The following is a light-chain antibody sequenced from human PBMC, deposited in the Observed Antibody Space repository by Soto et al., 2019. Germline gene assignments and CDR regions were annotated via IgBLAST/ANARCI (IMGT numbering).Light chain of an antibody. CDR1: QGISNY. V-gene: IGKV1-27*01. CDR2: AAS. J-gene: IGKJ2*01. CDR3: QSYDSAPYT. Sequence: DIQMTQSPSSLSTSVGERVTITCRASQGISNYLAWYQRKPGNVPKLLIYAASTLQSGVPSRFSGSGSATDFTLTISSLQPEDVATYFCQSYDSAPYTFGQGTKLEI.